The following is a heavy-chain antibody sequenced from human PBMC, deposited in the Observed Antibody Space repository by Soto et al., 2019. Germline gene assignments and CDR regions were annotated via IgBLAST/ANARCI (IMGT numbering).Heavy chain of an antibody. CDR2: FDPEDGET. V-gene: IGHV1-24*01. CDR1: GFTLTELS. J-gene: IGHJ6*02. Sequence: ASVKVSCKVSGFTLTELSMHWVRQTPGKGLEWVGGFDPEDGETMYAQNFQGRVTMTEDTSTGTAYMELGSLRSEDTAVYYCARGGRIVDTGIGYYYYHAMDVWGQGTTVTVSS. D-gene: IGHD5-18*01. CDR3: ARGGRIVDTGIGYYYYHAMDV.